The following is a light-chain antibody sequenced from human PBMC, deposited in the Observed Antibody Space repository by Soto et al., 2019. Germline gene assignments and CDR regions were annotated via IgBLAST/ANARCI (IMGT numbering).Light chain of an antibody. CDR3: QQYNNWPQT. CDR2: GAS. CDR1: QSVSNN. J-gene: IGKJ1*01. V-gene: IGKV3-15*01. Sequence: EILMTQSPATLSVSPGDRATLSCRASQSVSNNLAWYQQRPGQAPRLLIYGASTRATGIPARFSGSGSGTEFTLTISSLQSEDFAVYYCQQYNNWPQTFGQVTKG.